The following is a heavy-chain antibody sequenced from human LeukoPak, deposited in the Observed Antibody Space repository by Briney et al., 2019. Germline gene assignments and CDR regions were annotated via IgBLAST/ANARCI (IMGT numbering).Heavy chain of an antibody. Sequence: SETLSLTCTVSGGSISSYYWSWIRQPPGKGLEWIGEINHSGSTNYNPSLKSRVTISVDTSKNQFSLKLSSVTAADTAVYYCARGHSTVTTGGYFDYWGQGTLVTVSS. CDR1: GGSISSYY. V-gene: IGHV4-34*01. J-gene: IGHJ4*02. CDR2: INHSGST. D-gene: IGHD4-17*01. CDR3: ARGHSTVTTGGYFDY.